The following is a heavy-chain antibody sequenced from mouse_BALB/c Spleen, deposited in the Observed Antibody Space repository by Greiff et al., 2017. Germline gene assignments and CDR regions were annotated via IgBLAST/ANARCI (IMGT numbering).Heavy chain of an antibody. V-gene: IGHV5-4*02. CDR2: ISDGGSYT. J-gene: IGHJ4*01. CDR1: GFTFSDYY. D-gene: IGHD3-3*01. Sequence: EVMLVESGGGLVKPGGSLKLSCAASGFTFSDYYMYWVRQTPEKRLEWVATISDGGSYTYYPDSVKGRFTISRDNAKNNLYLQMSSLKSEDTAMYYCVRDRGLPYAMDYWGQGTSVTVSS. CDR3: VRDRGLPYAMDY.